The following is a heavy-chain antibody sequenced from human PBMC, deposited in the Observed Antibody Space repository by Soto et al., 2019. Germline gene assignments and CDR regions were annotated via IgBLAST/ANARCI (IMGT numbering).Heavy chain of an antibody. CDR2: ISANDVGT. CDR1: GFTLRNYA. Sequence: LRLSCEASGFTLRNYAMTWIRQAPGKGLEWVSLISANDVGTYYAESVKTRFTISTDQSRNTVYLQMDSLRADDTAIYYCAKVWQWLEGGDYFDYWGQGTLVTVSS. V-gene: IGHV3-23*01. CDR3: AKVWQWLEGGDYFDY. J-gene: IGHJ4*02. D-gene: IGHD6-19*01.